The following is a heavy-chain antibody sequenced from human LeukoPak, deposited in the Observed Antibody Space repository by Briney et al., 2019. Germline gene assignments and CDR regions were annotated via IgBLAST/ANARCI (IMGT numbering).Heavy chain of an antibody. J-gene: IGHJ4*02. D-gene: IGHD3-10*01. CDR3: TKGRSNHY. Sequence: GGSLRLSCAASGFTFSDFWMGWVRQAPGKGLEWVANINQDGSENYYVDSVKGRFTISRDNAKNSLYLQMNSLRAEDTAVYYCTKGRSNHYWGQRTLVTVST. CDR1: GFTFSDFW. V-gene: IGHV3-7*01. CDR2: INQDGSEN.